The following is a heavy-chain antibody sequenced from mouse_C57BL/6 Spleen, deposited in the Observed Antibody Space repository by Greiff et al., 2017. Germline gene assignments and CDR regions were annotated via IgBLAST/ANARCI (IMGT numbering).Heavy chain of an antibody. D-gene: IGHD2-4*01. CDR2: IFPGSGST. Sequence: QVHVKQSGPELVKPGASVKISCKASGYTFTDYYINWVKQRPGQGLEWIGWIFPGSGSTYYNAKFKGKATLTVDKSSSTAYMLLSSLTSEDSAVYFGARPLYYDYGEGFAYWGQGTLVTVSA. CDR1: GYTFTDYY. V-gene: IGHV1-75*01. J-gene: IGHJ3*01. CDR3: ARPLYYDYGEGFAY.